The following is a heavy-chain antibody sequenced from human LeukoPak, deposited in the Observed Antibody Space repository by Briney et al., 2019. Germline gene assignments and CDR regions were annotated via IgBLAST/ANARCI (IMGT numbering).Heavy chain of an antibody. D-gene: IGHD3-10*01. CDR3: ARVHGAYGSGRGAFDI. CDR1: GGTFSSYA. V-gene: IGHV1-69*13. J-gene: IGHJ3*02. Sequence: ASVKVSCKASGGTFSSYAISWVRQAPGQGLEWMGGIIPIFGTANYAQKFQGRVTITADESTSTAYMELSSLRSEDTAVYYCARVHGAYGSGRGAFDIWGQGTMVTVSS. CDR2: IIPIFGTA.